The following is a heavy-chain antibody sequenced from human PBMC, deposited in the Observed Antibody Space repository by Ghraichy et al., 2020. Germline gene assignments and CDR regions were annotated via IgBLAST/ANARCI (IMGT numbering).Heavy chain of an antibody. V-gene: IGHV4-59*01. CDR1: GGSIGSYY. CDR2: VYYTGDT. CDR3: ARSHLGPNNLEF. Sequence: SETLSLTCTVSGGSIGSYYWSWIRQPPGKGLEYIGNVYYTGDTIYSPSLSSRVTLSIDTPKNQFSLRLMSVTAADTAVYYCARSHLGPNNLEFWGQGTLVTVSS. D-gene: IGHD1-26*01. J-gene: IGHJ4*02.